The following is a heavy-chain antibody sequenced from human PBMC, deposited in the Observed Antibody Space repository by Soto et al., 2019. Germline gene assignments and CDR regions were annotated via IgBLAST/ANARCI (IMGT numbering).Heavy chain of an antibody. J-gene: IGHJ6*02. CDR2: ISYDGSNK. D-gene: IGHD5-18*01. Sequence: GGSLRLSCAASGFTFSSYGMHWVRQAPGKGLEWVAVISYDGSNKYYADSVKGRFTISRDNSKNTLYLQMNSLRAEDTAVYYCAKQPVDTAMLRSVNYGMDVWGQGTTVTVSS. CDR1: GFTFSSYG. V-gene: IGHV3-30*18. CDR3: AKQPVDTAMLRSVNYGMDV.